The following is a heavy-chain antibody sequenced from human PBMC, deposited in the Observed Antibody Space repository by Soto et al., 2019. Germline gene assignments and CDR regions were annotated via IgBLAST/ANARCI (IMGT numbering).Heavy chain of an antibody. J-gene: IGHJ2*01. CDR2: INPSGGST. CDR1: GYTFTSYY. D-gene: IGHD4-17*01. Sequence: ASVKVSCKASGYTFTSYYMHWVRQAPGQGLEWMGIINPSGGSTSYAQKFQGRVTMTRDTSTSTVYMELSSLRSEDTAVYYCARVPVSHDYHTRYFDLWGRGTLVTVSS. CDR3: ARVPVSHDYHTRYFDL. V-gene: IGHV1-46*03.